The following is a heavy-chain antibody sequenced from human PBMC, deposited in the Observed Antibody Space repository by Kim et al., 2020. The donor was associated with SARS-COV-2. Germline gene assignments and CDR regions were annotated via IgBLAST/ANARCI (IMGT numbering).Heavy chain of an antibody. Sequence: SETLSLTCTVSGGSIGSSSTYYWGWIRQPPGKGLQWIGSIYYTGSTYFSPSLKTRVTMSVDTSKNQFSLELNSVTAADTAVYYCVRREGRSGWFGFNWFDAWGQGILVTVSS. CDR1: GGSIGSSSTYY. CDR2: IYYTGST. J-gene: IGHJ5*02. CDR3: VRREGRSGWFGFNWFDA. D-gene: IGHD6-19*01. V-gene: IGHV4-39*01.